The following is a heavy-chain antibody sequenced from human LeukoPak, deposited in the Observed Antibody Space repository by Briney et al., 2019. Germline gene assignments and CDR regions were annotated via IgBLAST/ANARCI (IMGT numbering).Heavy chain of an antibody. Sequence: ASVKVSCKASGGTFSSYAISWVRQAPGQGLEWMGGIIPIFGTANYAQKFQGRVTITTDESTSTAYMELSSLRSEDTAVYYCARDGSIAAAAAYNWFDPWGQGTLVTVSS. D-gene: IGHD6-13*01. J-gene: IGHJ5*02. V-gene: IGHV1-69*05. CDR3: ARDGSIAAAAAYNWFDP. CDR1: GGTFSSYA. CDR2: IIPIFGTA.